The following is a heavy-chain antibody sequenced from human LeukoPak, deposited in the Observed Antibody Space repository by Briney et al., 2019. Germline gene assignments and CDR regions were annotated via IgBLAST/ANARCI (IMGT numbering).Heavy chain of an antibody. J-gene: IGHJ3*02. D-gene: IGHD6-19*01. CDR2: IKQDGSEK. CDR3: ARLKVAGIFLTAFDI. V-gene: IGHV3-7*01. Sequence: GGSLRLSCAASGFTFRTYWMSWVRQAPGKGLEWVANIKQDGSEKYYVDSVKGRFTISRDNAKNSLYLQMNSLRAEDTAVYYCARLKVAGIFLTAFDIWGQGTMVTVSS. CDR1: GFTFRTYW.